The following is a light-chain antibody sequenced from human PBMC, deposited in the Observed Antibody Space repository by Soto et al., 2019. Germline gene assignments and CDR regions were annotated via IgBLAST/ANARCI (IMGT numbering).Light chain of an antibody. CDR3: CSYAGRSTRVV. J-gene: IGLJ2*01. CDR2: EGS. CDR1: SSDVGSYNL. Sequence: QSALTQPASVSGSPGQSITISCTGTSSDVGSYNLVSWYQQHPGKAPKLMIYEGSKRPSGVSNRFSGSKSGNTASLTISGLQAQDEADYYCCSYAGRSTRVVFGGGTKLTVL. V-gene: IGLV2-23*01.